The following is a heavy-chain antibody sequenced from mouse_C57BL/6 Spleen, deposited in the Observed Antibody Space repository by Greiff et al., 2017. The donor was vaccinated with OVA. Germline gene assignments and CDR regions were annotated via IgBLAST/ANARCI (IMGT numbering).Heavy chain of an antibody. CDR1: GYTFTSYW. CDR2: IDPSDSET. J-gene: IGHJ4*01. CDR3: AREGRAMDY. Sequence: QVQLQQPGAELVRPGSSVKLSCKASGYTFTSYWMHWVKQRPIQGLEWIGTIDPSDSETHYNQKFKDKATLTVDKSSSTAYMQLSSLTSEDSAVYYCAREGRAMDYWGQGTSVTVSS. D-gene: IGHD3-3*01. V-gene: IGHV1-52*01.